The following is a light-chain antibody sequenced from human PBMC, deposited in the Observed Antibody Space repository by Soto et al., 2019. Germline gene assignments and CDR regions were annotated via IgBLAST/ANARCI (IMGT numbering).Light chain of an antibody. CDR2: RGS. CDR3: QQFNIYPYT. Sequence: DIQMTQSPSTLSASVGDTVTFTCRASQSIGNWMAWYQRTPGKAPKLLIYRGSSLQSGVPSRFSGSGSGTEFTLTIVNLQPDDFAVYFCQQFNIYPYTFGPGTKLEIK. CDR1: QSIGNW. J-gene: IGKJ2*01. V-gene: IGKV1-5*03.